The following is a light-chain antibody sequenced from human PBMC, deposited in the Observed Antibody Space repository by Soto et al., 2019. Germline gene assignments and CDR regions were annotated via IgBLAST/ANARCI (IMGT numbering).Light chain of an antibody. CDR1: QSVSSN. V-gene: IGKV3-15*01. CDR3: QQYNNWPPGVT. J-gene: IGKJ3*01. CDR2: GAS. Sequence: EIVMTQSPATLSVSPGERATLSCRASQSVSSNLAWYQQKPGQAPRLLIYGASTRATGIPARFSGSGSGTEFTLTISSLQSEDFAVYLCQQYNNWPPGVTFGPGTKVDIK.